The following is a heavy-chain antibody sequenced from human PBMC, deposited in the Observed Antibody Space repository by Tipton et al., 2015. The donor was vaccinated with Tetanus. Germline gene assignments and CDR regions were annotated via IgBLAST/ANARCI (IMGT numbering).Heavy chain of an antibody. D-gene: IGHD3-10*01. V-gene: IGHV4-59*08. Sequence: TLSLTCSVSGGSISRLYWSWSRQPPGKGLEWIGYIHYSGSTNYNPSLKSRVTMSVDTSKNQFSLKLSSVTAADTAVYYCARVGNTMIGGQATHFDYWGPGALVTVSS. CDR3: ARVGNTMIGGQATHFDY. J-gene: IGHJ4*02. CDR2: IHYSGST. CDR1: GGSISRLY.